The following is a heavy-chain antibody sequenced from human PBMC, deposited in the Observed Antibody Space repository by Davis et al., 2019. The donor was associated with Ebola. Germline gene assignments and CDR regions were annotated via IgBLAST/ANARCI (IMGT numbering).Heavy chain of an antibody. D-gene: IGHD2-2*01. J-gene: IGHJ4*02. Sequence: SVKVSCKASGGTFSSYAISWVRQAPGQGLEWMGRIIPIFGTANYAQKFQGRVTITADESTSTAYMELSSLRSEDTAVYYCARDSCSSTSCYAIYDYWGQGTLVTVSS. CDR1: GGTFSSYA. CDR3: ARDSCSSTSCYAIYDY. CDR2: IIPIFGTA. V-gene: IGHV1-69*13.